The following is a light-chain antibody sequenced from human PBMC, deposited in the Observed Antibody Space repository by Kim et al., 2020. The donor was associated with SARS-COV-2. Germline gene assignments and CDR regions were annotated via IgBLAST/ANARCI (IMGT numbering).Light chain of an antibody. CDR3: QQSNSSPLT. J-gene: IGKJ4*01. Sequence: SPGERVTLTCRASQSISSYLDWYQQKPGQAPRLLIYAASNRETGVPARFSGGGSGTDFTLTISSLEPEDFAVYYCQQSNSSPLTFGEGTKVDIK. CDR2: AAS. V-gene: IGKV3-11*01. CDR1: QSISSY.